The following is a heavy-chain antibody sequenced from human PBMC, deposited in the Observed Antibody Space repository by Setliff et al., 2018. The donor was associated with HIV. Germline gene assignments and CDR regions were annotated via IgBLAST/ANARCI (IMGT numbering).Heavy chain of an antibody. D-gene: IGHD6-19*01. CDR2: IYHSGST. CDR1: GGSISSNW. V-gene: IGHV4-4*02. CDR3: ARGRTQWPNYNYFDP. J-gene: IGHJ6*03. Sequence: SETLSLTCAVSGGSISSNWWSWVRQSPGKGLEWIGEIYHSGSTHYNPSLQSRVTISVDTSKSQFSLKLSSLTAADTAVYYCARGRTQWPNYNYFDPWGKGTTVTVSS.